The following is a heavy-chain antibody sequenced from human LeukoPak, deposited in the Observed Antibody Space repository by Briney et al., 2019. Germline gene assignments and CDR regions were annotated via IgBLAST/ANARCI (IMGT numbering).Heavy chain of an antibody. J-gene: IGHJ4*02. CDR1: GGSTNSYY. D-gene: IGHD2-2*01. Sequence: PSETLSLTCSVSGGSTNSYYWSWIRQSDGKGLEWIGRIYSSGSTVYNPSLNSRLTMSIDTSKNQFSLTLKSVTATDTAVYYCARVKASSTSWTFDQWGQGALVTVSS. CDR2: IYSSGST. V-gene: IGHV4-4*07. CDR3: ARVKASSTSWTFDQ.